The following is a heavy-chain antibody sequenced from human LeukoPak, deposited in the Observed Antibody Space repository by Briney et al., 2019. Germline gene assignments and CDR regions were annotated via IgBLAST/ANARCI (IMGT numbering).Heavy chain of an antibody. J-gene: IGHJ4*02. V-gene: IGHV3-48*01. Sequence: PGGSLRLSCAASGFTFSSYSMNWVRQAPGKGLEWVSYISSSSSTIYYADSVKGRFTISRDNAKNSLYLQMNSLRAEDTAVYYCARDGYCSSTSCYAEPVFDYWGQGTLVTVSS. CDR1: GFTFSSYS. CDR2: ISSSSSTI. D-gene: IGHD2-2*03. CDR3: ARDGYCSSTSCYAEPVFDY.